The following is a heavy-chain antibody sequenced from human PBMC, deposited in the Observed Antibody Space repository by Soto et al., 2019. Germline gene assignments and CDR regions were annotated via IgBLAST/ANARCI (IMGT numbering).Heavy chain of an antibody. Sequence: GGYLRLSCSASGFTFSDFYMSWIRQAPGKGLEWLSKISSGGSLVYYADSVRGRFTISRDNAENSLYLQMNSLRADDTAVYYCASQVEYHYFSAQGATVTVS. D-gene: IGHD1-26*01. CDR2: ISSGGSLV. CDR3: ASQVEYHYF. J-gene: IGHJ6*02. CDR1: GFTFSDFY. V-gene: IGHV3-11*01.